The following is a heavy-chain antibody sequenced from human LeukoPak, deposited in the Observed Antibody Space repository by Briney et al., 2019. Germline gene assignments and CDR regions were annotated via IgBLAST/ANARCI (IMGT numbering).Heavy chain of an antibody. CDR3: AKLLYRYSSSTSCYIDY. Sequence: AGSLTLTCAASGFTFSSYAMSWVRQAPGKGLEWVSAISCSGGSTYYADSVKGRVTISRDNSKNKLYLKMSSVRAEDTAVYYCAKLLYRYSSSTSCYIDYWGQGTMVTVSS. V-gene: IGHV3-23*01. D-gene: IGHD2-2*02. CDR1: GFTFSSYA. J-gene: IGHJ4*02. CDR2: ISCSGGST.